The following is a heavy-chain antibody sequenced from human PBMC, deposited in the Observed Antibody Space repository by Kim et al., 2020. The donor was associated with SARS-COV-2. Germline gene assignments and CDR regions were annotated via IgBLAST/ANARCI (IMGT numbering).Heavy chain of an antibody. CDR1: GFTFGNYW. CDR3: ARGGYRSNWYTYCFDY. V-gene: IGHV3-7*04. Sequence: GGSLRLSCAASGFTFGNYWLSWVRQAPGKGLEWVANIKHDGSENFYVDSVKGRFTISRDNAKNSLFLQMNSLRAEDTAVYYCARGGYRSNWYTYCFDYWGQGTLVTVSS. J-gene: IGHJ4*02. D-gene: IGHD6-13*01. CDR2: IKHDGSEN.